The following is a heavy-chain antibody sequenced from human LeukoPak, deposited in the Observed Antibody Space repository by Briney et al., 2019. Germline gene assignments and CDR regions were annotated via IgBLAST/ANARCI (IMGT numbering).Heavy chain of an antibody. D-gene: IGHD3-10*01. V-gene: IGHV3-23*01. CDR3: AIDWFSGTNYNPLFDY. J-gene: IGHJ4*02. Sequence: GRTLRLSCAASGFTFSTYAMTWVRQAPGQGLEWVSAISGSGESTYYADSVKGRFTISRDDAKNSLYLQMNSLRDEDTAVYYCAIDWFSGTNYNPLFDYGGQGTLVT. CDR2: ISGSGEST. CDR1: GFTFSTYA.